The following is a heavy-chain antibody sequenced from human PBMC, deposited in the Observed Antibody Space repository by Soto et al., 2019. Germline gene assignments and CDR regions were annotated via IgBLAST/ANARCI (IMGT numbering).Heavy chain of an antibody. D-gene: IGHD3-10*01. J-gene: IGHJ5*02. CDR2: IKLDASEK. CDR3: APTPPGTRKNWFDP. Sequence: GGALRLSCAASGFTFSFYWMSWVRQAPGKGLEWLGTIKLDASEKKYVDSVKGRFTMSRDNAKNSLYLQMDSLRAEDTAVYYCAPTPPGTRKNWFDPWGQGTLVTVSS. CDR1: GFTFSFYW. V-gene: IGHV3-7*01.